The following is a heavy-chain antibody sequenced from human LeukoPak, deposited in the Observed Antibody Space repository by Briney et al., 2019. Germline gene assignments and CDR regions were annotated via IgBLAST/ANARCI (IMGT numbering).Heavy chain of an antibody. CDR1: GDSISSSSYY. CDR2: IYYSGST. Sequence: SETLSLTCTVSGDSISSSSYYWGWIRQPPGKGLEWIGSIYYSGSTYYNPSLKSRVTISVDTSKNQFSLKLSSVTAADTAVYYCARDPFQFDYWGQGTLVTVSS. D-gene: IGHD3-16*01. V-gene: IGHV4-39*07. J-gene: IGHJ4*02. CDR3: ARDPFQFDY.